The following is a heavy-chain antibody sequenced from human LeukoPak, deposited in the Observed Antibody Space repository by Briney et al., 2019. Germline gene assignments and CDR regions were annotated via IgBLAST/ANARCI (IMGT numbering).Heavy chain of an antibody. CDR3: ARQNGAGYYYYFDS. CDR2: ISSSSSYI. V-gene: IGHV3-21*01. D-gene: IGHD3-22*01. CDR1: GFTFSSYS. Sequence: GGSLRLSCAASGFTFSSYSMNWVRQAPGKGLEWVSSISSSSSYIYYADSVKGRFTISRDNAKNSLYLQMNSLRAEDTAVYYCARQNGAGYYYYFDSWGQGTLVTVSS. J-gene: IGHJ4*02.